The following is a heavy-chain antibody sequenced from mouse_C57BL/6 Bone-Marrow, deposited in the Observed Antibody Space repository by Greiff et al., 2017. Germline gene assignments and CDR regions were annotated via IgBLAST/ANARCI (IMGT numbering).Heavy chain of an antibody. J-gene: IGHJ1*03. CDR3: ARSRYYGSSPWYFDV. V-gene: IGHV1-54*01. CDR1: GYAFTNYL. Sequence: QVQLQQSGAELVRPGTSVKVSCKASGYAFTNYLIEWVKQRPGQGLEWIGVINPGSGGTNYNEKFKGKATLTADKSSSTAYMQLSSLTSEDSAVYFCARSRYYGSSPWYFDVWGTGTTVTVSS. CDR2: INPGSGGT. D-gene: IGHD1-1*01.